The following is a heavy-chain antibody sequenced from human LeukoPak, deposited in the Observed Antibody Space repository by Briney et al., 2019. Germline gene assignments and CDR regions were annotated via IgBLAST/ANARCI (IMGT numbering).Heavy chain of an antibody. V-gene: IGHV4-34*01. D-gene: IGHD3-10*01. Sequence: KPSETLSLTCAVYGGSFSGYYWSWIRQPPGKGLEWIGEINHSGSTNYNPSLKSRVTISVDTSKNQFSLKLSSVTAADTAVYYCARSYYYGSGSYFGWFDPWGQGTLVTVSS. CDR3: ARSYYYGSGSYFGWFDP. CDR1: GGSFSGYY. J-gene: IGHJ5*02. CDR2: INHSGST.